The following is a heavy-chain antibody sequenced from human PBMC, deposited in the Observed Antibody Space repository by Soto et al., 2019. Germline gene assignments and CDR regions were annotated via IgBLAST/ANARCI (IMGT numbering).Heavy chain of an antibody. CDR3: AIGKIAVPGTQYNGVDA. CDR1: GFTFSSYS. Sequence: GGSLRLSCAASGFTFSSYSMNWVRQAPGKGLEWVSYISVSSTIYHADSVKGRFTISRDNAKNSLYLQMNSLRDEDTAVYYCAIGKIAVPGTQYNGVDAWGQGTTVTVSS. D-gene: IGHD6-19*01. J-gene: IGHJ6*02. V-gene: IGHV3-48*02. CDR2: ISVSSTI.